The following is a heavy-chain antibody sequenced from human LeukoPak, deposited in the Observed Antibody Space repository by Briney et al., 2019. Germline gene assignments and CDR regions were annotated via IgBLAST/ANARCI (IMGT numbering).Heavy chain of an antibody. CDR3: ARDRDVEMATMGLDS. V-gene: IGHV3-21*01. J-gene: IGHJ4*02. D-gene: IGHD5-24*01. CDR1: GFTFSSFS. CDR2: ISSSSSYI. Sequence: GGSLRLSCAASGFTFSSFSMNWVRQAPGKGLEWVSSISSSSSYIYYADSVKGRFTISRDNTKNSLYLHMNRLRAEDTAVYYCARDRDVEMATMGLDSWGQGTLVTVSS.